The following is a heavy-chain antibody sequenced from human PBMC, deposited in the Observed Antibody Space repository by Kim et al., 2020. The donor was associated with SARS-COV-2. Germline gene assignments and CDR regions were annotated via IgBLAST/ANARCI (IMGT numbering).Heavy chain of an antibody. Sequence: SETLSLTCTVSGDSISNTNNYWAWVRQPPGKGLEWISSIYYTGTSFYKPSLKSRVTISVDTSKNHFSLKVNSVTAADTAVYYCTRETGGSSAASWGQGTLVIVSS. D-gene: IGHD6-6*01. CDR3: TRETGGSSAAS. CDR1: GDSISNTNNY. V-gene: IGHV4-39*02. J-gene: IGHJ4*02. CDR2: IYYTGTS.